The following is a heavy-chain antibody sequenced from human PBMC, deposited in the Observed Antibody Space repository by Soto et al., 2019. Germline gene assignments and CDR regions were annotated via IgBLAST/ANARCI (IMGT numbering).Heavy chain of an antibody. D-gene: IGHD6-13*01. CDR3: ARERRRVAAATYYYYYGMDV. CDR1: GYTFTGYY. CDR2: INPNSGGT. J-gene: IGHJ6*02. Sequence: ASVKVSCKASGYTFTGYYMHWVRQAPGQGLEWMGWINPNSGGTNYAQKFQGWVTTTRDTSISTAYMELSRLRSDDTAVYYCARERRRVAAATYYYYYGMDVWGQGTTVTVSS. V-gene: IGHV1-2*04.